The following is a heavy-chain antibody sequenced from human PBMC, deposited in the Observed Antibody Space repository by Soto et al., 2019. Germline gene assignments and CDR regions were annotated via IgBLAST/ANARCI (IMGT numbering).Heavy chain of an antibody. D-gene: IGHD1-26*01. CDR1: GFTFSSNA. CDR3: AKDRSPGATTWNVY. V-gene: IGHV3-23*01. J-gene: IGHJ4*02. CDR2: ISGSGVAK. Sequence: GSLRLSCVSSGFTFSSNAMNWVRQAPGKGLEWVSTISGSGVAKHYADSVKGRFTISRDNSNNTVFLQMNSLRAEDAAVYYCAKDRSPGATTWNVYWGQGTLVTVSS.